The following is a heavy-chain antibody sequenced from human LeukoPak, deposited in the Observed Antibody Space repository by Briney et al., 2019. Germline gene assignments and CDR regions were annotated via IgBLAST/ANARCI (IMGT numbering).Heavy chain of an antibody. CDR3: AREDYYYDSSGYDY. Sequence: PSETLSLTCTVSGGSVSSGSYYWSWIRQPPGKGLEWIGYIYYSGSTNYNPSLKSRVTISVDTSKNQFSLKLSSVTAADTAVYYCAREDYYYDSSGYDYWGQGTLVTVSS. D-gene: IGHD3-22*01. J-gene: IGHJ4*02. V-gene: IGHV4-61*01. CDR1: GGSVSSGSYY. CDR2: IYYSGST.